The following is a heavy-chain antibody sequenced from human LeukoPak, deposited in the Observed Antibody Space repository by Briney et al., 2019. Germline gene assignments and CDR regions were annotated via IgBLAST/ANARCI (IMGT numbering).Heavy chain of an antibody. CDR3: ARHARPSGGLHAFDI. J-gene: IGHJ3*02. V-gene: IGHV4-59*01. CDR2: IYYSGST. Sequence: KPSETLSLTCTVSGGSISSYYWSWIRQPPGKGLEWIGYIYYSGSTNYNPSLKSRVTISVDTSKNQFSLKLSSVTAADTAVYYCARHARPSGGLHAFDIWGQGTMVTVSS. CDR1: GGSISSYY. D-gene: IGHD3-10*01.